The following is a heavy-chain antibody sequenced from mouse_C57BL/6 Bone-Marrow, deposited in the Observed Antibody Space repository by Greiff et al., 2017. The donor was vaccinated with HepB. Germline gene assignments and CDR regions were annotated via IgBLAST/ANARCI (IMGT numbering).Heavy chain of an antibody. V-gene: IGHV3-6*01. D-gene: IGHD1-1*01. CDR2: ISYDGSN. Sequence: ESGPGLVKPSQSLSLTCSVTGYSITSGYYWNWIRQFPGNKLEWMGYISYDGSNNYNPSHKNRISITRDTSKNQFFLKLNSVTTEDTATYYCARDRGYYGSRHWYFDVWGTGTTVTVSS. J-gene: IGHJ1*03. CDR3: ARDRGYYGSRHWYFDV. CDR1: GYSITSGYY.